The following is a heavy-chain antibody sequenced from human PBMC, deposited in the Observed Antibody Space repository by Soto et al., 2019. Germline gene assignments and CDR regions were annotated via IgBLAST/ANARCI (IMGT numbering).Heavy chain of an antibody. CDR1: GFTFSTYA. Sequence: EVQLLESGGGLVQPGGYRRLSCAASGFTFSTYAMNWVRQAPGNGLEWVSAISGSGGSIHYADSVKGRFTISRDNSKNTLYLQMNSLRDEDTAVYHCVKGYWKGDVWGQGTTVTVSS. CDR3: VKGYWKGDV. V-gene: IGHV3-23*01. D-gene: IGHD1-1*01. CDR2: ISGSGGSI. J-gene: IGHJ6*02.